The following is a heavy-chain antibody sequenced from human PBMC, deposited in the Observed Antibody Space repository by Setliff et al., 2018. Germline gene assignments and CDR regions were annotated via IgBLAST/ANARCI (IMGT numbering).Heavy chain of an antibody. D-gene: IGHD3-22*01. CDR2: INPNSGGT. Sequence: ASVKVSCKASGYTSTGYYMHWVRQAPGQGLEWMGRINPNSGGTNYAQKFQGRVTMTRDTSISTAYMELSRLRSDDTAVYYCARDYYYYDSSGYYYANWYFDLWGRGTLVTAPQ. CDR3: ARDYYYYDSSGYYYANWYFDL. V-gene: IGHV1-2*06. J-gene: IGHJ2*01. CDR1: GYTSTGYY.